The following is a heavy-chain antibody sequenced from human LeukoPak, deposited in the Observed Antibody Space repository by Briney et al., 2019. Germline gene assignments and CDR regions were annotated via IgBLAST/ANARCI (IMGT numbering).Heavy chain of an antibody. V-gene: IGHV3-23*01. CDR2: IGGSGGST. CDR1: GFTFSSYA. CDR3: ARPLHYYGSGSYDY. Sequence: GGSLRLSCAASGFTFSSYAMSWVRQAPGKGLEWVSAIGGSGGSTYYADSVKGRFTISRDNSKNTLYLQMNSLRAEDTAVYYCARPLHYYGSGSYDYWGQGTLVTVSS. D-gene: IGHD3-10*01. J-gene: IGHJ4*02.